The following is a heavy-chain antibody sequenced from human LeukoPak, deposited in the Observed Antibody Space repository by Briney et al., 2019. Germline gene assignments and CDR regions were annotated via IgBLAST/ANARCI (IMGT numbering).Heavy chain of an antibody. CDR1: GFTFSSYS. V-gene: IGHV3-21*04. CDR3: AKEYGSGTYYYYMDV. Sequence: GGSLRLSCAGSGFTFSSYSMNWVRQAPGKGLEWVSSITSSSSYIYYADSVKGRFTISRDNAKKSVYLQMNSLRAEDTAVYYCAKEYGSGTYYYYMDVWGKGTTVTVSS. D-gene: IGHD3-10*01. CDR2: ITSSSSYI. J-gene: IGHJ6*03.